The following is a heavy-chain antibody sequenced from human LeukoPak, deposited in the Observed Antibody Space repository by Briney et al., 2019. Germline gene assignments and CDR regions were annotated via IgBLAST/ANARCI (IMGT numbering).Heavy chain of an antibody. CDR3: ARGMFGEPLDY. V-gene: IGHV1-46*01. CDR2: INPSGGST. D-gene: IGHD3-10*02. Sequence: ASVKVSCKTSGYTFTNYDINWVRQAPGQGLEWMGIINPSGGSTSYAQKFQGRVTMTRDMSTSTVYMELSSLRSEDTAVYYCARGMFGEPLDYWGQGTLVTVSS. CDR1: GYTFTNYD. J-gene: IGHJ4*02.